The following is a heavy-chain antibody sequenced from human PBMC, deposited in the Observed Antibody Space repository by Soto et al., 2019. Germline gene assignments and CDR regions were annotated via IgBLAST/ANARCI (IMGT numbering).Heavy chain of an antibody. CDR2: IYYSGST. CDR3: ARGPYGDYVDLDY. J-gene: IGHJ4*02. Sequence: QVQLQESGPGLVKPSQTLSLTCTVSGGSISSGDYYWSWIRQHPGKGLEWIGYIYYSGSTYYNPSLKSRVTISVHTSKNQFSLKLSSVTAADTAVYYCARGPYGDYVDLDYWGQGTLVTVSS. D-gene: IGHD4-17*01. V-gene: IGHV4-31*03. CDR1: GGSISSGDYY.